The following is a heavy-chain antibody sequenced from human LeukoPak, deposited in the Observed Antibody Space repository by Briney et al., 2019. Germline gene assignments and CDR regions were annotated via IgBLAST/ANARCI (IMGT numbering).Heavy chain of an antibody. CDR3: ARDARGIAARPYYFYYMDV. J-gene: IGHJ6*03. D-gene: IGHD6-6*01. V-gene: IGHV4-4*07. CDR1: GGSISSHY. CDR2: MYTSGST. Sequence: SETLSLTCSVSGGSISSHYWSWIRQSAGKGLEWIGRMYTSGSTSYNPSLKSRISMSVDKSQNQFSLKLSSVPAADTAVYYCARDARGIAARPYYFYYMDVWGKGTTVTVSS.